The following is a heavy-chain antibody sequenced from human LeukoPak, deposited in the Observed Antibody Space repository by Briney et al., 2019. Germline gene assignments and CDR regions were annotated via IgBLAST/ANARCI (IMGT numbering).Heavy chain of an antibody. CDR2: IYYSGST. CDR1: GGPISSSSYY. Sequence: PSETLSLTCTVSGGPISSSSYYWGWIRQPPGKGLEWIGSIYYSGSTYYNPSLKSRVTISVDTSKNQFSLKLSSVTAADTAVYYCARPRSWSGYYPYYFDYWGQGTLVTVSS. D-gene: IGHD3-3*01. V-gene: IGHV4-39*01. J-gene: IGHJ4*02. CDR3: ARPRSWSGYYPYYFDY.